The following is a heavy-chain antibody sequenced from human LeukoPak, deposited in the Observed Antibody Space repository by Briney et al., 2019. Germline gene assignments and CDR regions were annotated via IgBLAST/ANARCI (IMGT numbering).Heavy chain of an antibody. Sequence: GGSLRLSCAASGFSFSSYAMSWVRQAPGKGLEWVSEITGSGDNTDYAGSVKGRFTISRDNSKSTLYLQMNSLSAADTAVYYCAKRILGVAIEHWGQGTLVTVSS. D-gene: IGHD1-26*01. J-gene: IGHJ4*02. V-gene: IGHV3-23*01. CDR3: AKRILGVAIEH. CDR2: ITGSGDNT. CDR1: GFSFSSYA.